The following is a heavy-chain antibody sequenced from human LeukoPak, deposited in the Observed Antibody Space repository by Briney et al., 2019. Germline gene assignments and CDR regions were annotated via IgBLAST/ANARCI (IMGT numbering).Heavy chain of an antibody. CDR1: GDSITSNSYC. CDR2: LTHAGTN. Sequence: PSETLSLTCAVSGDSITSNSYCWGCISHPPGEGLQWIVSLTHAGTNYYNPSRKSRVSMPVDRSKNQLSLKLTSVAATDTAVYYCARLRGGVQLWGYWGEGTLVTVSS. J-gene: IGHJ4*02. CDR3: ARLRGGVQLWGY. V-gene: IGHV4-39*01. D-gene: IGHD5-18*01.